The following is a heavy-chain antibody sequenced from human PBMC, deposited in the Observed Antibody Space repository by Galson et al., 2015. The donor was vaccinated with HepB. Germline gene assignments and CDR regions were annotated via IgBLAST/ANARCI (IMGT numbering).Heavy chain of an antibody. J-gene: IGHJ5*02. CDR2: IDPSDSYT. V-gene: IGHV5-10-1*01. CDR3: ARHEGSLFTIFGVPQSSCRFDP. CDR1: GYSFTSYW. D-gene: IGHD3-3*01. Sequence: QSGAEVTKPGEPLRISCKGSGYSFTSYWISWVRQMPGKGLEWMGRIDPSDSYTNYSPSFQGHVTISADKSISTAYLQWSSLEASDTAMYYCARHEGSLFTIFGVPQSSCRFDPWGQGTLVTVSS.